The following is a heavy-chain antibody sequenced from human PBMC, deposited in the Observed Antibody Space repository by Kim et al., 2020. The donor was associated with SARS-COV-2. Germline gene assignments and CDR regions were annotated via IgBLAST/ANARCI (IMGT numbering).Heavy chain of an antibody. CDR3: ARVPSVGQLLSRRTVTDGHFDY. CDR2: IIPIFGTA. V-gene: IGHV1-69*13. Sequence: SVKVSCKASGGTFSSYAISWVRQAPGQGLEWMGGIIPIFGTANYAQKFQGRVTITADESTSTAYMELSSLRSEDTAVYYCARVPSVGQLLSRRTVTDGHFDYWGQGTLVTVSS. J-gene: IGHJ4*02. CDR1: GGTFSSYA. D-gene: IGHD4-17*01.